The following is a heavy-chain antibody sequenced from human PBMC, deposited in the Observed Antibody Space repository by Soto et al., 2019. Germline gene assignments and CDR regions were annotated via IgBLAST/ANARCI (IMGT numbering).Heavy chain of an antibody. CDR3: ARGGISHWAYFYYMDV. Sequence: SETLSLTCVVSGGSLSDYFWSWTRQPPGMALEWIGEINHLGSINYNPSLKSRVTMSVDTSKNQFSLTLNSVTAADTATYYCARGGISHWAYFYYMDVWDRGTTVTVS. CDR2: INHLGSI. CDR1: GGSLSDYF. D-gene: IGHD2-21*01. J-gene: IGHJ6*03. V-gene: IGHV4-34*01.